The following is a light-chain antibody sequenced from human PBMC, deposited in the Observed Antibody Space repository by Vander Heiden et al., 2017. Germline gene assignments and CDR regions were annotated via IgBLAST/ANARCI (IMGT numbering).Light chain of an antibody. Sequence: SHELTQPPSVSVSPGQTASITRSGDKLGDKYASWYTQKPGQSPVLVIYKDNKRPSGIRERFSGSNSGNTATLTISGTQAVDEAYYYCQAWDISTVVFGGGTKLTVL. V-gene: IGLV3-1*01. CDR3: QAWDISTVV. J-gene: IGLJ2*01. CDR2: KDN. CDR1: KLGDKY.